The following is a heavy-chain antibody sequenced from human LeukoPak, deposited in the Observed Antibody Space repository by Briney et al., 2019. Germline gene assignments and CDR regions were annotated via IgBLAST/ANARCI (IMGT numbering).Heavy chain of an antibody. Sequence: ASVKVSCKASGGIFSSYGITWVRRAPGQGLEWMGWFNPENGNTNYAQKVQGRVTMTADTSTSTSYMELRSLRSDDTAVYYCAREHSSSWDQFDYWGQGTLVTVSS. D-gene: IGHD6-13*01. V-gene: IGHV1-18*01. CDR2: FNPENGNT. J-gene: IGHJ4*02. CDR3: AREHSSSWDQFDY. CDR1: GGIFSSYG.